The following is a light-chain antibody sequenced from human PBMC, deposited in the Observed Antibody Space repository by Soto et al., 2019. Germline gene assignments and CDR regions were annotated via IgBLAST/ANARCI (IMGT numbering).Light chain of an antibody. CDR1: SSDVGGYKY. V-gene: IGLV2-14*01. Sequence: QSALTQPASVSGSPGQSITISCTGTSSDVGGYKYVSWYQQHPGKAPKLMIYEVSNRPSGVSYRFSGSKSGSTASLTISGLQAEDEADYYCSSYTSTSTYVFGTGTKLTVL. CDR3: SSYTSTSTYV. J-gene: IGLJ1*01. CDR2: EVS.